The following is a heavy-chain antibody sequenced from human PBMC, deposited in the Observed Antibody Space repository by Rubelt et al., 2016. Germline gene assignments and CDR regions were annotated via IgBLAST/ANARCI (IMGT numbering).Heavy chain of an antibody. V-gene: IGHV3-30*02. CDR2: IRYDGSNK. Sequence: VQLVESGGGLVKPGGSLRLSCAASGFTFSRYGMHWVRQAPGKGPEWVSFIRYDGSNKYYADSVRGRFTISRDNSKNTLYLQMTSLRAEDTAVFYCARANWEESYPRSDYWGQGTLVTVSS. J-gene: IGHJ4*02. CDR1: GFTFSRYG. CDR3: ARANWEESYPRSDY. D-gene: IGHD1-26*01.